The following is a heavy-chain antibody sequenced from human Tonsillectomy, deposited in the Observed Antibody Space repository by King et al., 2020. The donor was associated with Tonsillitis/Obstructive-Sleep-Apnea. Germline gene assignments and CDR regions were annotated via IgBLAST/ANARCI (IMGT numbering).Heavy chain of an antibody. J-gene: IGHJ4*02. CDR2: IWYDGSNK. Sequence: VQLVESGGGVVQPGRSLRLSCAASGFTFSNYGMHWVRQAPGKGLEWVAVIWYDGSNKYYADSVKGRFTISRDNSKNTLYLQMNNPRAEDTAVYYCARDGAAAESPFDYWGQGTLVTVSS. CDR1: GFTFSNYG. V-gene: IGHV3-33*01. CDR3: ARDGAAAESPFDY. D-gene: IGHD2-15*01.